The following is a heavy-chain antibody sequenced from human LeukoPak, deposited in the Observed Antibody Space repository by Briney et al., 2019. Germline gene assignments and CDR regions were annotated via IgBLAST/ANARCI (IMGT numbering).Heavy chain of an antibody. D-gene: IGHD4-23*01. CDR1: GFTFINYG. J-gene: IGHJ4*02. CDR3: ANYGDNQYFDD. Sequence: GGSLRHSCAASGFTFINYGLHWVRQAPGKGLEWVAVISYDGTNKYYADSVKGRFTISRDNSKNTLYLQMNSLKTDDTAVYYCANYGDNQYFDDWGQPTPVTVSS. CDR2: ISYDGTNK. V-gene: IGHV3-30*18.